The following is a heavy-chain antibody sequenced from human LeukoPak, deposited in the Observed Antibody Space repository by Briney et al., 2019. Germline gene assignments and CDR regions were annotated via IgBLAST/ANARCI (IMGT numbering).Heavy chain of an antibody. CDR2: IKANIDGGST. J-gene: IGHJ4*02. CDR1: GFTFTTAW. V-gene: IGHV3-15*01. Sequence: KPGGSLRLSCAASGFTFTTAWMVWVRQAPGKGLEWVGRIKANIDGGSTDLAAPMKGRFIISRDDSTNTVYLQMNSLKTEDTAVYYCTTDFSHFDFSSGYYSYWGQGSLVTVSS. D-gene: IGHD3-3*01. CDR3: TTDFSHFDFSSGYYSY.